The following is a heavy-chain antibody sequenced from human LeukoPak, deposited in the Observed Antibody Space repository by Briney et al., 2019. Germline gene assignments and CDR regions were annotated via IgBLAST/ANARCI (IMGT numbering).Heavy chain of an antibody. CDR3: AKDIGPGEDFWSGYYDY. D-gene: IGHD3-3*01. Sequence: GWSLRLSCAASGFTFDDYAMHWVRQAPGKGLEWVSGISWNSGSIGYADSVKGRFTISRDNAKNSLYLQMNSLRAEDTALYYCAKDIGPGEDFWSGYYDYWGQGTLVTVSS. CDR2: ISWNSGSI. J-gene: IGHJ4*02. CDR1: GFTFDDYA. V-gene: IGHV3-9*01.